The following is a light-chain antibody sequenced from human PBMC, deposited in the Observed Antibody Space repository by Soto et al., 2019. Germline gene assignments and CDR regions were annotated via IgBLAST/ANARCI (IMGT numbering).Light chain of an antibody. J-gene: IGKJ4*01. CDR3: QHRANWPLT. CDR2: DAS. CDR1: QSVSSY. Sequence: EVVLTQSPATQSLSPGERTTLSCRASQSVSSYLAWYQQRPGQAPRLLIDDASNRATGVPARFSGSGSGTDFTLTISSLEPEDFAVYYGQHRANWPLTFGGGTKLEIK. V-gene: IGKV3-11*01.